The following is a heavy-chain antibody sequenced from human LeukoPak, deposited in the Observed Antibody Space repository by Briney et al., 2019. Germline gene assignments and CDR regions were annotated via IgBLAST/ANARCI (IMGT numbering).Heavy chain of an antibody. J-gene: IGHJ1*01. CDR1: GGSINNGDYY. V-gene: IGHV4-30-4*01. Sequence: PSETLSLTCTVSGGSINNGDYYWSWIRQPPGKGLEWIGYIYYSGSTYYSPSLKSRVTMSVDTSKKQFSLKLSSVTAADTAIYYCAISITAALGFQYWGQGTLVTVSS. CDR3: AISITAALGFQY. D-gene: IGHD6-13*01. CDR2: IYYSGST.